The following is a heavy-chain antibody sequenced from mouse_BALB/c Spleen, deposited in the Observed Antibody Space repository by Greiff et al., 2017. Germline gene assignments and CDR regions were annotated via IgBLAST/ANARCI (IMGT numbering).Heavy chain of an antibody. CDR2: IDPENGDT. D-gene: IGHD2-4*01. CDR3: NAVMINFDY. J-gene: IGHJ2*01. Sequence: EVKVEESGAELVRSGASVKLSCTASGFNIKDYYMHWVKQRPEQGLEWIGWIDPENGDTEYAPKFQGKATMTADTSSNTAYLQLSSLTSEDTAVYYCNAVMINFDYWGQGTTLTVSS. CDR1: GFNIKDYY. V-gene: IGHV14-4*02.